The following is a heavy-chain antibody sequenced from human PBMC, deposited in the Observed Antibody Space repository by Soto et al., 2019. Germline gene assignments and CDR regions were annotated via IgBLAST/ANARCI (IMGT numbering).Heavy chain of an antibody. CDR1: GGTFSSYA. D-gene: IGHD2-15*01. Sequence: SVKVSCKASGGTFSSYAISWVRQAPGQGLEWMGGIIPIFGTANYAQKFQGRVTITADKSTSTDYMELSSLRSEDTAVYYCARRFLAAADNWFDPWGQGTLVTVYS. J-gene: IGHJ5*02. V-gene: IGHV1-69*06. CDR3: ARRFLAAADNWFDP. CDR2: IIPIFGTA.